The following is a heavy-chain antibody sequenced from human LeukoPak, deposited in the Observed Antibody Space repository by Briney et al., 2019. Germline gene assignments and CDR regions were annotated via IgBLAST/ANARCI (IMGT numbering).Heavy chain of an antibody. CDR3: AREPGITGTGFFDY. D-gene: IGHD1-20*01. CDR1: GFTFSNYA. J-gene: IGHJ4*02. V-gene: IGHV3-23*01. Sequence: GGSLRLSCAASGFTFSNYALSWVRQAPGKGLEWVSAIHYSGGSTYYADSVKGRFTISRDNSKNTLYLQMNSLRAEDTAVYYCAREPGITGTGFFDYWGQGTLVTVSS. CDR2: IHYSGGST.